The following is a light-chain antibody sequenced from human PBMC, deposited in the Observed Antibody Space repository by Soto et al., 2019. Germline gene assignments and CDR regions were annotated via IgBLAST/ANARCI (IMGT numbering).Light chain of an antibody. CDR2: DDS. CDR1: NIGRKN. CDR3: QVWDSSSDQHV. Sequence: SYELTQPPSVSVAPGQTASITCVGHNIGRKNVHWYRQKPGQAPVLVVYDDSDRPSGIPERFSGSNSGTSATLTITRVEAVDEADYYCQVWDSSSDQHVFGTGTKVTVL. J-gene: IGLJ1*01. V-gene: IGLV3-21*02.